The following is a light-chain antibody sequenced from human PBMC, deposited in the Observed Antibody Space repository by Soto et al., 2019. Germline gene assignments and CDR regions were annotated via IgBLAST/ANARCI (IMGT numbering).Light chain of an antibody. CDR1: QSVSSY. Sequence: EIVLTQSPATLSLSPGERATLSCSASQSVSSYLAWYQQKPGQAPRLLIYDASNRATGIPARFSGSGSGTDFTLTISSLEPEDFAVYYCQQRSNWPPPTFGQGTRLEI. CDR2: DAS. J-gene: IGKJ5*01. CDR3: QQRSNWPPPT. V-gene: IGKV3-11*01.